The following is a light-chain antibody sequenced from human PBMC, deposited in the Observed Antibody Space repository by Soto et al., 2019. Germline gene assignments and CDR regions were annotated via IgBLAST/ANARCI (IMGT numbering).Light chain of an antibody. V-gene: IGKV3-11*01. Sequence: EIVLTQSPATLSLSPGERATLSCRASQSVSSSLAWYQQKPGQAPRLLIYGASNGAAGIPARFSGTGSGTDFTLTISSLEPDDFAVFYCQQHSNWPITFGQGTRLEIK. J-gene: IGKJ5*01. CDR1: QSVSSS. CDR3: QQHSNWPIT. CDR2: GAS.